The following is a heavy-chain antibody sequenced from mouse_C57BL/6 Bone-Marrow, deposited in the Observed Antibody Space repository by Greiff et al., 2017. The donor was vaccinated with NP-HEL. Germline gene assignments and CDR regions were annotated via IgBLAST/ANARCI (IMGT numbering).Heavy chain of an antibody. CDR1: GYTFTSYW. D-gene: IGHD1-1*01. J-gene: IGHJ4*01. CDR2: IYPGSGST. Sequence: VQLQQPGAELVKPGASVKMSCKASGYTFTSYWITWVKQRPGQGLEWIGDIYPGSGSTNYNEKFKSKATLTVDTSSSTAYMQLSSLTSEDSAVYYGAREGRITTVGAPYYAMDYWGQGTSVTVSS. V-gene: IGHV1-55*01. CDR3: AREGRITTVGAPYYAMDY.